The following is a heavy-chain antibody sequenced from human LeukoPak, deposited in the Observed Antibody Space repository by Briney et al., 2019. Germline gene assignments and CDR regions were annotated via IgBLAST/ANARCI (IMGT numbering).Heavy chain of an antibody. D-gene: IGHD3-10*01. CDR2: IKQDGSEK. CDR3: GTDPRSMVPDY. CDR1: GFTFSSYW. J-gene: IGHJ4*02. V-gene: IGHV3-7*01. Sequence: GGSLRLSCAASGFTFSSYWMSWVRQAPGKGLEWVANIKQDGSEKYYVDSVKGRFTISRDNAKNSLYLQMNSLRAEDTAVYYCGTDPRSMVPDYWGQGTLVTVSS.